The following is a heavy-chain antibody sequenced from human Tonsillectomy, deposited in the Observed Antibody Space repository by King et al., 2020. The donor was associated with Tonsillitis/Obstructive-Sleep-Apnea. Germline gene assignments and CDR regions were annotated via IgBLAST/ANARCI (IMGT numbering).Heavy chain of an antibody. CDR1: GGSINSSSYY. Sequence: LPLQESGPGLVKPSETLSLTCTVSGGSINSSSYYWGWIRQPPGKGLEWIGSIYYSGSTYYIPSLRSRVTISVDTSKSQLSLKLTSVTAADTAVYYCARRDSSVRWFDPWGQGTLVTVSS. V-gene: IGHV4-39*01. CDR3: ARRDSSVRWFDP. D-gene: IGHD3-22*01. J-gene: IGHJ5*02. CDR2: IYYSGST.